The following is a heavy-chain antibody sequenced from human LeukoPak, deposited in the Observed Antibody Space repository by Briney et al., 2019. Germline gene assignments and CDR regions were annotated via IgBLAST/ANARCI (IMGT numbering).Heavy chain of an antibody. D-gene: IGHD3-9*01. CDR3: ARDKYFDPTYYFYYMDV. CDR2: ISYDGSNK. CDR1: GFTFSSYA. J-gene: IGHJ6*03. Sequence: TGGSLRLSCVTSGFTFSSYAMHWVRQAPGKGLEWVAVISYDGSNKYYADSVKGRFTISRDNSNNTLYLQMNSLRAEDSAVYYCARDKYFDPTYYFYYMDVWGKGTTVTVSS. V-gene: IGHV3-30*04.